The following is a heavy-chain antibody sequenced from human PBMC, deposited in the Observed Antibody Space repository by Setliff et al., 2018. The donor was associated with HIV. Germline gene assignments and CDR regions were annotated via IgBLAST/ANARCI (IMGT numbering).Heavy chain of an antibody. V-gene: IGHV3-30*02. D-gene: IGHD5-18*01. Sequence: PGGSLRLSCAASGFTFSSYGMHWVRQAPGKGLEWVAFIRNAGSNKFYVDSVKDRFTISRDNSKNMRYLQMDSLRSEDTAEYYCARCLSVYSYANVYYYHGMDVWGQGTTVTVSS. J-gene: IGHJ6*02. CDR1: GFTFSSYG. CDR3: ARCLSVYSYANVYYYHGMDV. CDR2: IRNAGSNK.